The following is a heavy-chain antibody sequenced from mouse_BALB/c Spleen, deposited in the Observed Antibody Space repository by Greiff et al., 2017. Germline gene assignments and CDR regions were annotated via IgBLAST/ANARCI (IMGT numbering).Heavy chain of an antibody. CDR2: IDPANGNT. J-gene: IGHJ3*01. CDR3: APYYYGRAY. D-gene: IGHD1-1*01. V-gene: IGHV14-3*02. CDR1: GFNIKDTY. Sequence: VQLKESGAELVKPGASVKLSCTASGFNIKDTYMHWVKQRPEQGLEWIGRIDPANGNTKYDPKFQGKATITADTSSNTAYLQLSSLTSEDTAVYYCAPYYYGRAYWGQGTLVTVSA.